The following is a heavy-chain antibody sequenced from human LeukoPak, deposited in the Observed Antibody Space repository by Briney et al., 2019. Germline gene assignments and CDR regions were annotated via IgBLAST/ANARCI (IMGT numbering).Heavy chain of an antibody. CDR2: IRYDGSNK. D-gene: IGHD4-11*01. Sequence: GGSLRLSCAASGFTFSSYGMHWVRQAPGKGLEWVAFIRYDGSNKYYADSVMGRFTISRDNSKSTLYLQMNTLRAEDTAVYYCAKDSAVTTRPGGYDYWGQGTLVTVSS. CDR1: GFTFSSYG. CDR3: AKDSAVTTRPGGYDY. J-gene: IGHJ4*02. V-gene: IGHV3-30*02.